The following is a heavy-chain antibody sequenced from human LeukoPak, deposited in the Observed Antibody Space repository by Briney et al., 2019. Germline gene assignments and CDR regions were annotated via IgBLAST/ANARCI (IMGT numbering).Heavy chain of an antibody. D-gene: IGHD5-18*01. CDR3: ASGYSYGYGY. V-gene: IGHV4-38-2*02. Sequence: SETLSLTCTVSGYSISSGYYWGWIRQPPGKGLEWIGSIYHSGSTYYNPSLKSRVTISVDTSKNQFSLKLSSVTAADTAVYYCASGYSYGYGYWGQGTLVTVSS. CDR2: IYHSGST. CDR1: GYSISSGYY. J-gene: IGHJ4*02.